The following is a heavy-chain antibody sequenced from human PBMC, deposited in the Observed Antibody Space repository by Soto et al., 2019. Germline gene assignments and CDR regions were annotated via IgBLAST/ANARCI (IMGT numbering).Heavy chain of an antibody. J-gene: IGHJ6*04. Sequence: PSETLSLTCAVYGGSFNGYYWSWIRQPPGKGLEWIGEINHSGSTNYNPSLKSRVTISVDTSKNQFSLKLNSVTAADTAVYYSARASRGRVRSSANYYYYGMDVWGRGTTVAVSS. V-gene: IGHV4-34*01. CDR1: GGSFNGYY. D-gene: IGHD6-6*01. CDR2: INHSGST. CDR3: ARASRGRVRSSANYYYYGMDV.